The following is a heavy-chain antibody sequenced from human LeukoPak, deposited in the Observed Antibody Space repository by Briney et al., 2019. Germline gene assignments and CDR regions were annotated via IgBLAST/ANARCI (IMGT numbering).Heavy chain of an antibody. Sequence: PGGSLRLSCAASGFTFSTYGMHWVRQAPGKGLEWVAVISYDGSNKYDADSVKGRFTISRDKSKNTLSLQMNGLRVEDTAVYYCAKVMPPGRIRFYSYYMDVWGKGTTVTVS. J-gene: IGHJ6*03. CDR2: ISYDGSNK. D-gene: IGHD2-15*01. CDR3: AKVMPPGRIRFYSYYMDV. V-gene: IGHV3-30*18. CDR1: GFTFSTYG.